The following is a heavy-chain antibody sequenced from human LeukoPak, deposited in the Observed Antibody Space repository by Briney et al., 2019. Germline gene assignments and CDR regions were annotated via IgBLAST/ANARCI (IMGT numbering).Heavy chain of an antibody. Sequence: ASVNVSCKASGYTFTDYYMHWVRQAPGHELEGMGWINPNSGGTNNAQKFQGRVTMTRDTSISTVYMELSRLRSDDTAVYYCSRSSPTYDRSGYHADAFDIWGQGTMVTVSS. J-gene: IGHJ3*02. CDR1: GYTFTDYY. CDR2: INPNSGGT. CDR3: SRSSPTYDRSGYHADAFDI. D-gene: IGHD3-22*01. V-gene: IGHV1-2*02.